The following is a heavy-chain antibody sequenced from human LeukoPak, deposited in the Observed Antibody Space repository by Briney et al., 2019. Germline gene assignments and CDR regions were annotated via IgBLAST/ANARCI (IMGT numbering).Heavy chain of an antibody. CDR2: IRYDGSNK. Sequence: QPGGSLRLSCAASGFTFSSYGMHWVRQAPGKGLEWVAFIRYDGSNKYYTDSVKGRFTISRDSSKNTLYLQMNSLRAEDTAMYHCAQDICDFCYRLDYRGQGTLVTVSS. V-gene: IGHV3-30*02. CDR3: AQDICDFCYRLDY. J-gene: IGHJ4*02. CDR1: GFTFSSYG. D-gene: IGHD3-3*01.